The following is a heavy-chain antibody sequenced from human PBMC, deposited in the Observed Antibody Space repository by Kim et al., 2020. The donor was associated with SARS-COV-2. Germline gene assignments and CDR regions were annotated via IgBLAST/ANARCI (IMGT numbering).Heavy chain of an antibody. V-gene: IGHV3-23*03. D-gene: IGHD3-9*01. CDR2: IYSGGSST. CDR3: AKPERYYDILTGYDY. Sequence: GGSLRLSCAASGFTFSSYAMSWVRQAPGKGLEWVSVIYSGGSSTYYADSVKGRFTISRDNSKNTLYLQMNSLRAEDTAVYYCAKPERYYDILTGYDYWGQGTLVTVSS. CDR1: GFTFSSYA. J-gene: IGHJ4*02.